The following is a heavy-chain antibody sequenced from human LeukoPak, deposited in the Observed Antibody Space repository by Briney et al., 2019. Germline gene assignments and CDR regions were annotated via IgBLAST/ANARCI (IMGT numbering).Heavy chain of an antibody. Sequence: AEGSLRLSCAASGFTFSSYAMSWVRQAPGKGLEWVSAISGSGGSTYYADSVKGRFTISRDNSKNTLYLQMNSLRAEDTAVYYCASSEDYDYVWGSYRSTPFDYWGQGTLVTVSS. CDR3: ASSEDYDYVWGSYRSTPFDY. J-gene: IGHJ4*02. CDR2: ISGSGGST. CDR1: GFTFSSYA. D-gene: IGHD3-16*02. V-gene: IGHV3-23*01.